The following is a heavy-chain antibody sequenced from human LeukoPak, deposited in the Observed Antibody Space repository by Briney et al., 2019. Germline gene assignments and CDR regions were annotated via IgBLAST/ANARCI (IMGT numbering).Heavy chain of an antibody. CDR3: ARDRFASYGSGSLDY. CDR2: IYYSGST. V-gene: IGHV4-59*01. D-gene: IGHD3-10*01. Sequence: SETLSLTCTVSGGSISSYYWSWIRQPPGKGLEWIGYIYYSGSTNYNPSLKSRVTISVDTSKNQFSLKMSSVTAADTAVYYCARDRFASYGSGSLDYWGQGTLVTVSS. CDR1: GGSISSYY. J-gene: IGHJ4*02.